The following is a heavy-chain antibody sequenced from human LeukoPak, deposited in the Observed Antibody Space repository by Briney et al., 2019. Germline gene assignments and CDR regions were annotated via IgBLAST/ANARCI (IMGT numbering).Heavy chain of an antibody. CDR1: GFTFSSYG. Sequence: GGSLRLSCAASGFTFSSYGMHWVRQAPGKGLERVAFIRYDGSNKYYADSVKGRFTISRDNSKNTLYLQMNSLRAEDTAVYYCAKDSGPNYYDSSGLGYWGQGTLVTVSS. CDR2: IRYDGSNK. V-gene: IGHV3-30*02. CDR3: AKDSGPNYYDSSGLGY. D-gene: IGHD3-22*01. J-gene: IGHJ4*02.